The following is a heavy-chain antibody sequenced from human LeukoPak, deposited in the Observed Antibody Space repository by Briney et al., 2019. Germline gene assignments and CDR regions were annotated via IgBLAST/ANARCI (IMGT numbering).Heavy chain of an antibody. V-gene: IGHV3-23*01. J-gene: IGHJ5*02. CDR2: ISGGGASI. CDR1: GFTFSRYA. Sequence: GGSLRLSCAASGFTFSRYAMSWVRQAPGKGLEWVSAISGGGASIYYADSLKGRFTISRDNSKNTVYLQMNSLRVEETAVYYCAKCQPAAISWFDPWGQGTLVTVSS. D-gene: IGHD2-2*02. CDR3: AKCQPAAISWFDP.